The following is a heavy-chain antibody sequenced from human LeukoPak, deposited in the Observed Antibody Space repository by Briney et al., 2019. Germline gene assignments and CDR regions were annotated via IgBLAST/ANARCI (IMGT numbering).Heavy chain of an antibody. CDR3: AREDDYQYYFDY. V-gene: IGHV3-33*01. D-gene: IGHD4-11*01. J-gene: IGHJ4*02. Sequence: GGSLRLSCAASGFTFSSYGMHWVRQAPGKGLEWVAVIWYDGSNKYYADSVKGRFTISRGNSKNTLYLQMNSLRAEDTAVYYCAREDDYQYYFDYWGQGTLVTVSS. CDR2: IWYDGSNK. CDR1: GFTFSSYG.